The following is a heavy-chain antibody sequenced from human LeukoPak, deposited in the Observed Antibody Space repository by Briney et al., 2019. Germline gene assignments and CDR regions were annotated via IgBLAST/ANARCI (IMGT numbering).Heavy chain of an antibody. V-gene: IGHV3-23*01. Sequence: PGGSLRLSCAASGFTFSGYAMSWVRQAPGKGLEWVSAISGSGGSTYYADSVKGRFTISRDNSKNTLYLQMNILRAEDTAVYYCAKGLVAARPLGYWGQGTLVTVSS. J-gene: IGHJ4*02. CDR2: ISGSGGST. D-gene: IGHD6-6*01. CDR3: AKGLVAARPLGY. CDR1: GFTFSGYA.